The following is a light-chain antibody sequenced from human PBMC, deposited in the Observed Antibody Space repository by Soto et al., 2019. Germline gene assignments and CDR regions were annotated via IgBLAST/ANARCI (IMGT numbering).Light chain of an antibody. Sequence: EIVLTQSPATLSLSPGERATLSCRASQSVSSYLAWYPQKPGQAPRLLIYDASNRATGVPARFSGSGSGTDFTLTISSLEPEDFAVYSCQQRSNWPLTFGGGTKVEIK. CDR3: QQRSNWPLT. V-gene: IGKV3-11*01. CDR1: QSVSSY. CDR2: DAS. J-gene: IGKJ4*01.